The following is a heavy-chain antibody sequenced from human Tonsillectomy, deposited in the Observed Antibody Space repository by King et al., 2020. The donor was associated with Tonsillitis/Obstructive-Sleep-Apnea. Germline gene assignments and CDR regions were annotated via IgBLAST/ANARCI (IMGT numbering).Heavy chain of an antibody. CDR1: GFTFSSYA. J-gene: IGHJ5*02. CDR2: ISYDGSNK. V-gene: IGHV3-30*04. CDR3: ARDQVPAAIGGGFDP. Sequence: QLVQSGGGVVQPGRSLRLSCAASGFTFSSYAMHWVRQAPGKGLEWGAVISYDGSNKYYADSVKGRFTISRDNSKNTLYLQMNSLRAEDTAVYYCARDQVPAAIGGGFDPWGQGTLVTVSS. D-gene: IGHD2-2*02.